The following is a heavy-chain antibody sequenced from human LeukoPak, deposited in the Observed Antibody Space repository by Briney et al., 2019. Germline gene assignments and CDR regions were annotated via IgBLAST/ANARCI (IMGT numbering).Heavy chain of an antibody. CDR3: AKTQRVLLWFGELFDY. CDR1: GFTFSSYA. J-gene: IGHJ4*02. V-gene: IGHV3-30-3*02. D-gene: IGHD3-10*01. Sequence: PGRSLRLSCAASGFTFSSYAMHWVRQAPGKGLEWVAVISYDGSNKYYADSVKGRFTISRDNSKNTLYLQMNSLRAEDTAVYYCAKTQRVLLWFGELFDYWGQGTLVTVSS. CDR2: ISYDGSNK.